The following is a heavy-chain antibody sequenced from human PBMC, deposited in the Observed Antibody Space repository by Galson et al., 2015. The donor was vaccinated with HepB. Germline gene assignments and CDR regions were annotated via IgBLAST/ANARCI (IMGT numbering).Heavy chain of an antibody. J-gene: IGHJ4*02. CDR1: GGTFSNYA. Sequence: SVKVSCKASGGTFSNYAISWVRKAPGQRLEWMGGIIPIFTTANYAQMFQGRVTITADESTSTAYMELSSPRSEDTAVYYCAKDQSRGNYGDYRLDYWGQGTLITVSS. CDR2: IIPIFTTA. V-gene: IGHV1-69*13. D-gene: IGHD4-17*01. CDR3: AKDQSRGNYGDYRLDY.